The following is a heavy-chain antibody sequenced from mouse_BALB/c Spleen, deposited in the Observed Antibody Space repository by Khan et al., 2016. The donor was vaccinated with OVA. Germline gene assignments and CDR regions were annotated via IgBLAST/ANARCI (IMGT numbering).Heavy chain of an antibody. CDR3: ARSTYRFAFVY. D-gene: IGHD2-14*01. Sequence: EVQRQESGPSLVKPSQTLSLTCSVTGDSITSGYWNWIRKFPGNKLEYIGHIIYTGSTYYNPSLKSRISITRHTSENQYYLQLNSVTDEDTATYYCARSTYRFAFVYWGQGTLVTVSA. CDR1: GDSITSGY. CDR2: IIYTGST. V-gene: IGHV3-8*02. J-gene: IGHJ3*01.